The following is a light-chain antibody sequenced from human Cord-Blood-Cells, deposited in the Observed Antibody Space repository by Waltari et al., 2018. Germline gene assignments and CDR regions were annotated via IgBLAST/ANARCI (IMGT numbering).Light chain of an antibody. CDR2: EGS. V-gene: IGLV2-23*01. CDR1: SSDVGRYNL. Sequence: QSALTQPASVSGSPGQSITISCTGTSSDVGRYNLVSWYQQHPGKAPKLMIYEGSKRPSGVSNRFSCSMSGKPASLTISGLQAEDEADYYCCSYAGSSTWVFGGGTKLTVL. J-gene: IGLJ3*02. CDR3: CSYAGSSTWV.